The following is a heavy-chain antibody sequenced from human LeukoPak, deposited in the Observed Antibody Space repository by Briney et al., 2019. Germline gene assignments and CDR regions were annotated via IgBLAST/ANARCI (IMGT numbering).Heavy chain of an antibody. CDR3: ARLFPSLAEYYFDY. J-gene: IGHJ4*02. CDR1: GYSFTSYW. Sequence: GESLKISCKGSGYSFTSYWIGWVRQMPGKGLEWMGNIYPGDSDTRYSPSFQGQVTLSADKSISTAYLQWSSLKASDTAMYYCARLFPSLAEYYFDYWGQGTLVTVSS. D-gene: IGHD2-21*01. CDR2: IYPGDSDT. V-gene: IGHV5-51*01.